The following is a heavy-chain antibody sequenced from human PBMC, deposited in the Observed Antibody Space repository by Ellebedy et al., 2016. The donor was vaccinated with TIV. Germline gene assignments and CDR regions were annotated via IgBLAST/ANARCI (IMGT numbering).Heavy chain of an antibody. CDR3: ESLSIMLAASLDY. D-gene: IGHD3-16*01. CDR1: GGSITTGGDY. Sequence: MPGGSLRLSCTVSGGSITTGGDYWGWIRQPPGKGLEWIGTVSYIGGTYYNPSLKRRLTMSVYTSKNQVSLKLNSVTAAETAVYYCESLSIMLAASLDYWGQGIMVTVSS. V-gene: IGHV4-39*01. J-gene: IGHJ4*02. CDR2: VSYIGGT.